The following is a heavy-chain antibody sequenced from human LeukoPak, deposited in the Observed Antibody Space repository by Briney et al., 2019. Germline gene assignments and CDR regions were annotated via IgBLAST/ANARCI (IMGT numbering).Heavy chain of an antibody. V-gene: IGHV3-23*01. CDR2: ISGSGGST. D-gene: IGHD3-9*01. CDR3: ASALKTYYDILTGYYFDY. CDR1: GFTFSSYA. Sequence: PGGSLRLSCAASGFTFSSYAMSWVRQAPGKGLEWVSAISGSGGSTYYADSVKGRFTIPRDNSKNTLYLQMNSLRAEDTAVYYCASALKTYYDILTGYYFDYWGQGTLVTVSS. J-gene: IGHJ4*02.